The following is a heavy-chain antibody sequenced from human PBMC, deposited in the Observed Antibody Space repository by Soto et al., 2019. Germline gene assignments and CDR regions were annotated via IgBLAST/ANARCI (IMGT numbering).Heavy chain of an antibody. CDR1: GFTFSSYG. J-gene: IGHJ4*02. Sequence: GGSLRLSCAASGFTFSSYGMHWVRQAPGKGLEWVAVISYDGSNKYYADSVKGRFTISRDNSKNTLYLQMNSLRAEDTAVYYCAKESGDGYNSFNYWGQGTLVTVSS. CDR2: ISYDGSNK. V-gene: IGHV3-30*18. CDR3: AKESGDGYNSFNY. D-gene: IGHD5-12*01.